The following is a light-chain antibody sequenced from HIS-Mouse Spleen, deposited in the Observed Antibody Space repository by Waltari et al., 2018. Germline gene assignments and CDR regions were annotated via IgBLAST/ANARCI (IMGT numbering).Light chain of an antibody. V-gene: IGLV3-21*02. Sequence: SYVLTQPPSVSVAPGQTARITWGGNNLGSKSVHWYQQKPGQAPVLDVYDGSDRPSGIPWRFSGSNSGNTATLTISRVEAGDEADYYCQVWDSSSDHPVFGGGTKLTVL. CDR2: DGS. CDR3: QVWDSSSDHPV. CDR1: NLGSKS. J-gene: IGLJ3*02.